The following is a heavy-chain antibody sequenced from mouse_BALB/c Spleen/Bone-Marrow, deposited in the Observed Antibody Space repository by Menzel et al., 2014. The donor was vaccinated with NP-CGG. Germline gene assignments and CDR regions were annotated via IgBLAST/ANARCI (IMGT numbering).Heavy chain of an antibody. D-gene: IGHD2-4*01. V-gene: IGHV5-17*02. CDR2: ISNGSRTI. J-gene: IGHJ4*01. Sequence: EVMLVESGGGLVQPGGSRKLSCAASGFTFSSFGMHWVRQAPEKGLEWVAYISNGSRTIYYADTVKGRFTISRDNPKNTLFLQMTSLRSEDTAMYYCARKGAMITHYYAMDYWGQGTSVTVSS. CDR1: GFTFSSFG. CDR3: ARKGAMITHYYAMDY.